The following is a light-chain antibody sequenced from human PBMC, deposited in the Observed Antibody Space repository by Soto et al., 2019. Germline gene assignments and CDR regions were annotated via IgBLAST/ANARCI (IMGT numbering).Light chain of an antibody. CDR1: QSVSSSY. V-gene: IGKV3-20*01. CDR2: GAS. Sequence: EIVLRHYPGTMYLSPGERATLSCRASQSVSSSYLAWYQQKPGQATRLLIYGASSRATGIPDRFSGSGSGTDFTLTISRLEAEDFAVYYCQQYGSSLTVGGVTMVDSK. CDR3: QQYGSSLT. J-gene: IGKJ4*01.